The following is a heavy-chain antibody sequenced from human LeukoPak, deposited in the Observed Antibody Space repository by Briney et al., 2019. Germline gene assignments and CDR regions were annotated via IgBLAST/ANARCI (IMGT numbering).Heavy chain of an antibody. Sequence: ASVKVSCKASGYTFTSYDINWVRQATGQGLEWMGWMNPNSGNTGYAQKFRGRVTMTRNTSISTAYMELSSLRSEDTAVYYCARDKDLNCSSTSCPYYYYGMDVWGQGTTVTVSS. D-gene: IGHD2-2*01. CDR2: MNPNSGNT. CDR3: ARDKDLNCSSTSCPYYYYGMDV. V-gene: IGHV1-8*01. J-gene: IGHJ6*02. CDR1: GYTFTSYD.